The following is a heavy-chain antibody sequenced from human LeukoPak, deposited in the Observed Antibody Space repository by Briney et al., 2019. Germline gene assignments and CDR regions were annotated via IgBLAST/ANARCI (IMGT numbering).Heavy chain of an antibody. V-gene: IGHV1-69*05. CDR2: IIPIFVTA. CDR3: ARDKRWLQLDDAFAI. CDR1: GGTFSSYA. D-gene: IGHD5-24*01. J-gene: IGHJ3*02. Sequence: ASVKVSCKASGGTFSSYAISWVRQAPGQGLEWMGGIIPIFVTANYAQKFQGRVTITTEESTSTAYMELSSLRSEDTAVYYCARDKRWLQLDDAFAIWGEGTMVSVSS.